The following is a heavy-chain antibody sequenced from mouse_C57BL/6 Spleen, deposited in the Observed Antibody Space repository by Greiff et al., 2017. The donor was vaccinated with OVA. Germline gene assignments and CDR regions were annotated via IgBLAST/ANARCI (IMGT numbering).Heavy chain of an antibody. CDR1: GYTFTDYY. CDR2: IFPGSGST. J-gene: IGHJ4*01. CDR3: ACSLSAAIYAMDY. V-gene: IGHV1-75*01. Sequence: VQLQQSGPALVKPGASVKISCKASGYTFTDYYINWVKQRPGQGLEWIGWIFPGSGSTYYNEKFKGKATLTVEKSSSTAYMLLSSLTSEDSAVYFCACSLSAAIYAMDYWGQGTSVTVSS. D-gene: IGHD1-3*01.